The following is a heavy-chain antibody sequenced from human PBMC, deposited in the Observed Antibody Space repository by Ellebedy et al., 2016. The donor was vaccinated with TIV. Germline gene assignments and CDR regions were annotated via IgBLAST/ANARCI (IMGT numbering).Heavy chain of an antibody. Sequence: MPSETLSLTCTVSGGSISSGGYYWSWIRQHPGKGLEWIGYIYYSGSTYYNPSLKSRVTISVDTSKNQFSLKLSSVTAADTAVYYCARALEVIVPAAIGIWFDPWGQGTQVTVSS. CDR3: ARALEVIVPAAIGIWFDP. D-gene: IGHD2-2*01. CDR2: IYYSGST. V-gene: IGHV4-31*03. J-gene: IGHJ5*02. CDR1: GGSISSGGYY.